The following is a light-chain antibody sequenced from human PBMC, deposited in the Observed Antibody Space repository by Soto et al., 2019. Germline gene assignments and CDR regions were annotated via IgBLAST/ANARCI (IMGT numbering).Light chain of an antibody. CDR2: GNS. Sequence: QSVLTQPPSVSGAPGQRVTISCTGSSSNIGAGYDVHWYQQLPGTAPKLLIYGNSNRPSGVPDRFSGSKSGTSASLAITGLQADDVADYYCQSYDSSLSVVFGGGTKLTVL. CDR3: QSYDSSLSVV. CDR1: SSNIGAGYD. J-gene: IGLJ2*01. V-gene: IGLV1-40*01.